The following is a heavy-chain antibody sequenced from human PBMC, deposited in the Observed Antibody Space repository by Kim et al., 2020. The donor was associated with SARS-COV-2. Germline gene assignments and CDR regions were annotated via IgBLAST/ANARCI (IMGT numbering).Heavy chain of an antibody. CDR2: IYSGGST. CDR1: GFTVSSNY. CDR3: ARVLSHPYGSGSYPLGY. Sequence: GGSLRLSCAASGFTVSSNYMSWVRQAPGKGLEWVSVIYSGGSTYYADSVKGRFTISRDNSKNTLYLQMNSLRAEDTAVYYCARVLSHPYGSGSYPLGYWGQGTLVTVSS. V-gene: IGHV3-66*01. D-gene: IGHD3-10*01. J-gene: IGHJ4*02.